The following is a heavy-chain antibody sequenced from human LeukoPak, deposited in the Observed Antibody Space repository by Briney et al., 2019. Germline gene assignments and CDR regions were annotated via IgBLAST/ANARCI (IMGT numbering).Heavy chain of an antibody. CDR1: GGTFSSYA. CDR2: IIPIFGTA. CDR3: ARDNQGYSSGWYYFDY. V-gene: IGHV1-69*05. D-gene: IGHD6-19*01. Sequence: ASVKVSCKASGGTFSSYAISWVRQAPGQGLEWMGRIIPIFGTANYAQKFQGRVTITTDESTSTAYMEQSSLRSEDTAVYYCARDNQGYSSGWYYFDYWGQGTLVTVSS. J-gene: IGHJ4*02.